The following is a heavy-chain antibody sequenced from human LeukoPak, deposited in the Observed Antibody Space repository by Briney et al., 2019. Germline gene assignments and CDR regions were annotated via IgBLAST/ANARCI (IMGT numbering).Heavy chain of an antibody. J-gene: IGHJ4*02. CDR1: GFTFSSYG. D-gene: IGHD3-22*01. V-gene: IGHV3-30*02. CDR3: AKHPNLLELPPSTSSGYYFDY. Sequence: QPGGSLRLSCAASGFTFSSYGMHWVRQAPGKGLEWVAFIRYDGSNRYYADSVKGRFTISRDNSKNTLYLQMNSLRAEDTAVYYCAKHPNLLELPPSTSSGYYFDYWGQGILVTVSS. CDR2: IRYDGSNR.